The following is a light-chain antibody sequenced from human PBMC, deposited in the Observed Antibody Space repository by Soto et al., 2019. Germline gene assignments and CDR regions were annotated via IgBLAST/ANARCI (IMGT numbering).Light chain of an antibody. CDR3: NSYTSTSTSYV. CDR1: SSDVGGYNY. CDR2: DVS. J-gene: IGLJ1*01. V-gene: IGLV2-14*03. Sequence: QSALTQPASVSGSPGQSITISCTGTSSDVGGYNYVYWYQHHPGKAPKLMIYDVSNRPSGVSNRFSGSKSGNTASLTISGLQAEDEADYYCNSYTSTSTSYVFGTGTKLTVL.